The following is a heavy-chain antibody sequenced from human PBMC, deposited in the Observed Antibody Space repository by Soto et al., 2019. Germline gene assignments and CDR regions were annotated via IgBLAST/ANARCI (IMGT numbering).Heavy chain of an antibody. J-gene: IGHJ4*02. Sequence: EVQLVESGGGLVQPGRSLRLSCAASGFTFEDYAMHWVRQVPGKGLEWVSGISWNSDTIVYAASVKGRFTVSRDNAKNSLYMQMNSLRAENTALYYCAKGGGLWYRLGWRLDDWGQGTLNSVSS. CDR1: GFTFEDYA. CDR3: AKGGGLWYRLGWRLDD. D-gene: IGHD6-19*01. V-gene: IGHV3-9*01. CDR2: ISWNSDTI.